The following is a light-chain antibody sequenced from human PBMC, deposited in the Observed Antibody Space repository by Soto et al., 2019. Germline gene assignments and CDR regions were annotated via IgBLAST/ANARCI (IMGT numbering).Light chain of an antibody. Sequence: QLVLTQSPSASASLGASVKLTCTLSSGHSSYAVAWHQQQPEKGPRYLMKVNNDGSHSKGDGIPDRFSGSSSGAERYLTISSLQSEDEADYYCQTLDTSIKVVFGGGTKVTVL. CDR2: VNNDGSH. J-gene: IGLJ2*01. CDR1: SGHSSYA. CDR3: QTLDTSIKVV. V-gene: IGLV4-69*01.